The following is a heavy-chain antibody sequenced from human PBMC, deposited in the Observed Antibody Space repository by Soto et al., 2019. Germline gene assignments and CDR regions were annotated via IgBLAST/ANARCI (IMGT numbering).Heavy chain of an antibody. CDR2: IRSKTDGGTA. V-gene: IGHV3-15*01. CDR1: GFTFSYAW. J-gene: IGHJ6*02. CDR3: GKSPDFYYYTMDV. Sequence: GGSLRLSCAASGFTFSYAWMSWVRQAPGKGLEWVGRIRSKTDGGTADYPAPVKGRFAVSRDDSKNTLYLQMNSLRADDTAVYYCGKSPDFYYYTMDVWGQGTTVTVSS.